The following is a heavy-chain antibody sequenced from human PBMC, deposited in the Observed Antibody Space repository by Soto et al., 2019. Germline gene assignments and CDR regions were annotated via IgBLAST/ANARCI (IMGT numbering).Heavy chain of an antibody. CDR2: IYYSGST. Sequence: PSETLSLTCTVSGGSLSSGAYYWSWIRQHPGKGLEWIGYIYYSGSTYYNPSLESRVTLSVDTSTKQFSMNVSSVTAADTAVYYCAKGSYRPHDYWGQGTLVTV. CDR1: GGSLSSGAYY. D-gene: IGHD1-26*01. V-gene: IGHV4-31*03. J-gene: IGHJ4*02. CDR3: AKGSYRPHDY.